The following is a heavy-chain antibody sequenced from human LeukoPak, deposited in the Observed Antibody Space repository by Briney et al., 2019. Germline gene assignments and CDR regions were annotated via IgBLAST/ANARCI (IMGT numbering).Heavy chain of an antibody. J-gene: IGHJ4*02. CDR2: IYYSGST. CDR1: GGSISNYY. Sequence: SETLSLTCTVSGGSISNYYWSWIRQPPGKGLEWIGYIYYSGSTNYNPSLKSRVTISVDTSKNQFSLNLTSVTAADTAVYFCAREDGYNSVDYWSQGTLVTVSS. V-gene: IGHV4-59*01. CDR3: AREDGYNSVDY. D-gene: IGHD5-24*01.